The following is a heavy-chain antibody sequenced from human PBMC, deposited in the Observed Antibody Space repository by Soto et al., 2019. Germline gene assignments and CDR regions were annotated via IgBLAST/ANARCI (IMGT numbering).Heavy chain of an antibody. CDR1: GYTFTNYY. Sequence: ASVKVSCKASGYTFTNYYIHWVRQAPGQGLEWMGIINPTGGSTNYAQKFQGRVTLTMDTSTSTVYMQLSSLRFEDTAVYYCASPYCISIGCYQSIVDYYSYGMDVWGQGTTVTVSS. V-gene: IGHV1-46*01. CDR3: ASPYCISIGCYQSIVDYYSYGMDV. CDR2: INPTGGST. J-gene: IGHJ6*02. D-gene: IGHD2-2*01.